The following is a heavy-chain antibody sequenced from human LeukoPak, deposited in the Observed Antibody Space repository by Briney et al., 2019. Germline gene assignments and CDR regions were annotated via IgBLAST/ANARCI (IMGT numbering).Heavy chain of an antibody. J-gene: IGHJ4*02. V-gene: IGHV3-49*04. Sequence: GRSLRLSCTASGFTFGDYAMSWVRQAPGKGLEWVGFIRSKAYGGTTEYAASVKGRFTISRDDSKSIAYLQMNSLKTEDTAVYYCTRGEWDYGDYFYHIFDYWGQGTLVTVSS. D-gene: IGHD4-17*01. CDR2: IRSKAYGGTT. CDR3: TRGEWDYGDYFYHIFDY. CDR1: GFTFGDYA.